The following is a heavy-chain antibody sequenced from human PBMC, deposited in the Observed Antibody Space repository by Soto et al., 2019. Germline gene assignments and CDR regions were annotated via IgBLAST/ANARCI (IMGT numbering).Heavy chain of an antibody. J-gene: IGHJ4*02. CDR1: GYTFPSYG. V-gene: IGHV1-18*01. D-gene: IGHD1-26*01. Sequence: QVQLVQSGAEMKKPGASVKVSCKASGYTFPSYGISWVGQAPGQGLEWMGWISAYNGNTHFARKFQGRVTMTTDTSTTTAYMERRSLRSDDTAVYDCAGRPGGGSSPLWGQGTLVTVSS. CDR3: AGRPGGGSSPL. CDR2: ISAYNGNT.